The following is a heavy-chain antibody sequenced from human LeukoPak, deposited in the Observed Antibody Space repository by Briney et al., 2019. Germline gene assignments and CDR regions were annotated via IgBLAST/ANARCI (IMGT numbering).Heavy chain of an antibody. CDR3: ARVGSGYSYGPFDY. J-gene: IGHJ4*02. CDR1: SDSIFTSNW. CDR2: IFHSGST. D-gene: IGHD5-18*01. V-gene: IGHV4-4*02. Sequence: PSETLSLTCTVSSDSIFTSNWWSWVRQPPGKGLEWIGQIFHSGSTSYSPSLKSRVTISMDKSKNQISLRLTSVTAADTAVYYCARVGSGYSYGPFDYWGQGTLVTVSS.